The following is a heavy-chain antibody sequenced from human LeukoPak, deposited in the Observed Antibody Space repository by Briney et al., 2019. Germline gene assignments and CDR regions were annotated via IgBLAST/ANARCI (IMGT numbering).Heavy chain of an antibody. Sequence: GESLRLSCAASEFTFTAYAMSWVRQAPGKGMEWVSTIGASGDNTNYADSVKGRFTISRDNSKNTLDLQMNSLRAEDPALYYCARGEGYGDYPIDYWGQGNLVTVSS. V-gene: IGHV3-23*01. J-gene: IGHJ4*02. CDR2: IGASGDNT. CDR3: ARGEGYGDYPIDY. D-gene: IGHD4-17*01. CDR1: EFTFTAYA.